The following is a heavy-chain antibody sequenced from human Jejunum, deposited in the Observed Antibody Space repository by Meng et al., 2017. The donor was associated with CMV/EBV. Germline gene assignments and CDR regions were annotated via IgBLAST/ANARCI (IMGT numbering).Heavy chain of an antibody. CDR2: ITPHNSKA. CDR1: GYSFSIPG. D-gene: IGHD3-16*01. J-gene: IGHJ5*01. CDR3: TRKQAGQGGNNWFDS. V-gene: IGHV1-18*01. Sequence: YGYSFSIPGINWVRQAPGQGHGWVGGITPHNSKANYNQGYQAKVTMTTDTSTTTAYLELRRLTSDDTAVYYCTRKQAGQGGNNWFDSWGQGTLVTVSS.